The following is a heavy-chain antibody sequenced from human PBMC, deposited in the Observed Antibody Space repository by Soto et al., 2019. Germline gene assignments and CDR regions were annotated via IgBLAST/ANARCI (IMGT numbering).Heavy chain of an antibody. CDR1: GFTFSSYG. D-gene: IGHD1-20*01. V-gene: IGHV3-30*03. J-gene: IGHJ3*02. CDR2: ISYDGSNK. Sequence: QVQLVESGGGVVQPGRSLRLSCAASGFTFSSYGMHWVRQAPGKGLEWVAVISYDGSNKYYADSVKGRFTISRDNSKNTLYLQMNSLRAEDTAVYYCASQVSLDAFDICGQGTMVTVSS. CDR3: ASQVSLDAFDI.